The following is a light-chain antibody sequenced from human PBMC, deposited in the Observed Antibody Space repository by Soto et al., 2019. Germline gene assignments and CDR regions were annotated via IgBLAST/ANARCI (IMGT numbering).Light chain of an antibody. CDR3: QHARSFPIT. Sequence: DIQMTQSPSSVSASVGDRVTITCRASQNIDKWLAWYQQKPGKAPKLLIYAASILRGGVPSRFSGSGSGTDFTLTISRLQPEDFATYSCQHARSFPITFGQGTRLE. CDR1: QNIDKW. J-gene: IGKJ5*01. V-gene: IGKV1-12*01. CDR2: AAS.